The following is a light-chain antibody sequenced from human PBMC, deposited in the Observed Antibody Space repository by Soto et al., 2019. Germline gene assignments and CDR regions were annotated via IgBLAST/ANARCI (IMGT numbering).Light chain of an antibody. CDR3: SSYAGNNNYV. J-gene: IGLJ1*01. Sequence: SALTQPPSASGSPGQSVTISCTGTSSDVGGYNYVSWYQQHPGKAPKLMIYEVNKRPSGVPDRFSGSKSGNTASLTVSGLQAEDEADYYCSSYAGNNNYVFGIGTKLTVL. CDR2: EVN. V-gene: IGLV2-8*01. CDR1: SSDVGGYNY.